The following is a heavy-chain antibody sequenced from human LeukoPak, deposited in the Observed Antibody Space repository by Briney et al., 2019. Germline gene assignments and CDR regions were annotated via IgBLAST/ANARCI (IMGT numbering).Heavy chain of an antibody. V-gene: IGHV1-8*01. D-gene: IGHD3-9*01. J-gene: IGHJ6*02. Sequence: ASVKVSCKASGYTFTSYDINWVRQATGQGLEWMGWMNPNSGNTGYAQKFQGRVTMTRNTSISTAYMELSSLRSEDTAVYYCARDWAYYDILTGYSYPGGMDVWGQGTTVTVSS. CDR2: MNPNSGNT. CDR3: ARDWAYYDILTGYSYPGGMDV. CDR1: GYTFTSYD.